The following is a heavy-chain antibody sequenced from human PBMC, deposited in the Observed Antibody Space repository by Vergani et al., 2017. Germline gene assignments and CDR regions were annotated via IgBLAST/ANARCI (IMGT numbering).Heavy chain of an antibody. CDR1: GYTFTSYA. J-gene: IGHJ6*04. CDR3: ARDRYYDXSGYDNSYYDGMDG. D-gene: IGHD3-22*01. Sequence: QVQLVQSGSELKKPGASVKVSCKASGYTFTSYAMNWVRQAPGQGLEWMGWINTNTGNPTYAQGFTGRFVFSLDTSVSTAYLQISSLKAEDTAVYYCARDRYYDXSGYDNSYYDGMDGWGEGTTVTVSS. CDR2: INTNTGNP. V-gene: IGHV7-4-1*02.